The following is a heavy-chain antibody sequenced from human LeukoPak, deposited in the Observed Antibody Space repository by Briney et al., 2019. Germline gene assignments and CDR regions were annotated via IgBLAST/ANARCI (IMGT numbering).Heavy chain of an antibody. CDR3: AKVLYDSGTYSIDY. CDR2: ISGSGGNT. Sequence: GGSLRLSCAASGFTFSSYAMSWVRQAPGKGLEWVSAISGSGGNTYYADSVKGRFTISRDNSKNTLYLQMNSLRAEDTAVYYCAKVLYDSGTYSIDYWGQGILVTVST. D-gene: IGHD3-10*01. CDR1: GFTFSSYA. J-gene: IGHJ4*02. V-gene: IGHV3-23*01.